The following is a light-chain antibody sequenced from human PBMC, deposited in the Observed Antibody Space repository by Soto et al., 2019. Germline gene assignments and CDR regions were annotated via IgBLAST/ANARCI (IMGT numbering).Light chain of an antibody. CDR2: DAS. Sequence: EIVFTQSPATLSLYPGERATLSCRASQSISSYLAWYQQKPGQAPRLLIYDASERATGIPARFSGSGSGTDFTLTISSLEPEDFAVYYCQERTDWPLTFGGGTKVDIK. V-gene: IGKV3-11*01. CDR3: QERTDWPLT. CDR1: QSISSY. J-gene: IGKJ4*01.